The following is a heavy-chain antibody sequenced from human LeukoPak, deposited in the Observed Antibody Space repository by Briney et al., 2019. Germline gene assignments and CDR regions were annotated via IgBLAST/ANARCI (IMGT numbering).Heavy chain of an antibody. CDR2: ISPNTGGT. CDR3: ARLRSIAVAGKVSSYYYGMDV. Sequence: ASVKVSCKASGYTFTGYYMHWVRQAPGQGLEWMGWISPNTGGTNYAQKFQGRVTMTRDTSISTAYMELSRLRSDDTAVYYCARLRSIAVAGKVSSYYYGMDVWGQGTTVTVSS. V-gene: IGHV1-2*02. D-gene: IGHD6-19*01. CDR1: GYTFTGYY. J-gene: IGHJ6*02.